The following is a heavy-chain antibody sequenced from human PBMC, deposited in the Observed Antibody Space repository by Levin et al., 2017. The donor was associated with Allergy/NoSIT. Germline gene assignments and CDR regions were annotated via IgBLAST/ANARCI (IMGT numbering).Heavy chain of an antibody. CDR3: AKTRRGYSNTYSYGMDG. Sequence: PGESLKISCKGSGYRFSNYWIGWVRQMPGKGLEWMAVIYPDDSDTKYNPTFQGQVTISADKSISTIYLRWSSLKASDTGVYFCAKTRRGYSNTYSYGMDGWGQGTTVTVSS. CDR2: IYPDDSDT. D-gene: IGHD5-12*01. J-gene: IGHJ6*02. V-gene: IGHV5-51*01. CDR1: GYRFSNYW.